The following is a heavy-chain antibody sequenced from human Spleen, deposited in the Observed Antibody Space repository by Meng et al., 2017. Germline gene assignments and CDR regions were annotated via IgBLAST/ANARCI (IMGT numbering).Heavy chain of an antibody. J-gene: IGHJ4*02. CDR1: GYTFTSYY. V-gene: IGHV1-46*01. CDR3: ARDFVDY. Sequence: QVQLVQSGAEVKKPGASVKLSCKASGYTFTSYYMHWVRRAPGQGLEWVGIINPTGGSTTYAQSFQGRVTMTRDTSTSTVYMELSSLRSEDTAVYYCARDFVDYWGQGTLVTVSS. CDR2: INPTGGST.